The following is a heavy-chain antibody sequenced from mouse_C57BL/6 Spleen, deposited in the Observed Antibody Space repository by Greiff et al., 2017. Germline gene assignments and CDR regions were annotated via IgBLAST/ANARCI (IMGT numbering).Heavy chain of an antibody. V-gene: IGHV1-85*01. CDR1: GYTFTSYD. CDR3: ARRGDGYYYYAMDY. J-gene: IGHJ4*01. CDR2: IYPRDGST. Sequence: QVQLQQSGPELVKPGASVKLSCKASGYTFTSYDINWVKQRPGQGLEWIGWIYPRDGSTKYTEKFKGKATLTVDTSSSTAYMELHSLTSEDSAVYFCARRGDGYYYYAMDYWGQGTSVTVSA. D-gene: IGHD2-3*01.